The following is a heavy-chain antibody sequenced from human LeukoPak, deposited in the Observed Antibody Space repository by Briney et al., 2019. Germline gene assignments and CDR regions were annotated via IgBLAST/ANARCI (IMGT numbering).Heavy chain of an antibody. D-gene: IGHD3-10*01. Sequence: GGSLRLSCAASGFTFSSYEMNWVRQAPGKGLEGVSYISSSGSTIYYADSVKGRFTISRDNAKNSLYLQMNSLRAEDTAVYYCAKRNYGSGISLDYWGQGTLVTVSS. CDR2: ISSSGSTI. J-gene: IGHJ4*02. CDR3: AKRNYGSGISLDY. CDR1: GFTFSSYE. V-gene: IGHV3-48*03.